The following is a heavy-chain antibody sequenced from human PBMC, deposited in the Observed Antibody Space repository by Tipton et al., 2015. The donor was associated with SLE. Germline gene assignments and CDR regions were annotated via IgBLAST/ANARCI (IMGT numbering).Heavy chain of an antibody. D-gene: IGHD6-13*01. V-gene: IGHV4/OR15-8*01. J-gene: IGHJ4*02. CDR2: IYHSGNA. CDR3: ARGSEDSWSDY. Sequence: PGLVKPSETLSLTCTVSGASFSSSHWWTWVRQPPGKGLEWIGEIYHSGNANYNSSLKSRVTISVDKSKNQFSLKLTSVTAADTAVYYCARGSEDSWSDYWGQGTLVTVSS. CDR1: GASFSSSHW.